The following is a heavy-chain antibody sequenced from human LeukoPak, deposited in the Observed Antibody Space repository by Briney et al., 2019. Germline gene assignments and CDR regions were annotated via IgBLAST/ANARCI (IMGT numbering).Heavy chain of an antibody. CDR2: ISSSSSYI. V-gene: IGHV3-21*01. CDR3: AVVVAAIIDY. D-gene: IGHD2-15*01. J-gene: IGHJ4*02. Sequence: GGSLRLSCAASGFTFSSYSMNWVRQAPGKGLEWVSSISSSSSYIYYADSVRGRFTISRDNAKNSLYLQMNSLRAEDTAVYYCAVVVAAIIDYWGQGTLVTVSS. CDR1: GFTFSSYS.